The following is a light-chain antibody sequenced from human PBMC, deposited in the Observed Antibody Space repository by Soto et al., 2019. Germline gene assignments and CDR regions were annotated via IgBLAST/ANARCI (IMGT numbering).Light chain of an antibody. CDR2: QDS. CDR1: KLGDKY. Sequence: SYELTQPPSVSVSPGQTASITCSGDKLGDKYACWDQQKPGHSPVLVIYQDSTRASGVPERFSSSNSGNTATITVSGTQAVAEADYYCQAWDRSTVVFGGGTKLTVL. J-gene: IGLJ2*01. CDR3: QAWDRSTVV. V-gene: IGLV3-1*01.